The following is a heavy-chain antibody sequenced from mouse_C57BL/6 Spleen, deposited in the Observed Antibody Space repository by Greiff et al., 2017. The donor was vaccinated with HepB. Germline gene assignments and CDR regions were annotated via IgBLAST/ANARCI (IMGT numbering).Heavy chain of an antibody. D-gene: IGHD2-4*01. J-gene: IGHJ4*01. V-gene: IGHV1-78*01. CDR3: ARGFYDYDDAMDY. Sequence: VKLQQSDAELVKPGASVKISCKVSGYTFTDHTIHWMKQRPEQGLEWIGYIYPRDGSTKYNEKFKGKATLTADKSSSTAYMQLNSLTSEDSAVYFCARGFYDYDDAMDYWGQGTSVTVSS. CDR1: GYTFTDHT. CDR2: IYPRDGST.